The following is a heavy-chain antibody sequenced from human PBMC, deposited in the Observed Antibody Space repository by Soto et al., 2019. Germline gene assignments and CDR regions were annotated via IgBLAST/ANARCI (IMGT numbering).Heavy chain of an antibody. V-gene: IGHV4-39*01. CDR3: ARLRPLWFGESDY. CDR1: GGSISSSSYY. D-gene: IGHD3-10*01. J-gene: IGHJ4*02. Sequence: SETLSLTCTVSGGSISSSSYYWGWIRQPPGKGLEWIGSIYYSGSTYYNPSLKSRVTISVNTSKNQFSLKLSSVTAADTAVYYCARLRPLWFGESDYWGQGTLVTVSS. CDR2: IYYSGST.